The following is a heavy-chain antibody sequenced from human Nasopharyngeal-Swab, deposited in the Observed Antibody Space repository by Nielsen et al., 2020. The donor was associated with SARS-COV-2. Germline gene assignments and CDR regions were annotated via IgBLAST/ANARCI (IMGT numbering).Heavy chain of an antibody. V-gene: IGHV3-9*01. CDR1: GFTFDDYA. D-gene: IGHD6-13*01. CDR2: ISWSSGSI. CDR3: AKDTSSYISGWFDP. Sequence: GGSLRLSCAASGFTFDDYAMHWVRQAPGKGLEWVSGISWSSGSIGYADSVKGRFTISRDNAKNSLYLQMNSLRAEDTALYYCAKDTSSYISGWFDPWGQGTLVTVSS. J-gene: IGHJ5*02.